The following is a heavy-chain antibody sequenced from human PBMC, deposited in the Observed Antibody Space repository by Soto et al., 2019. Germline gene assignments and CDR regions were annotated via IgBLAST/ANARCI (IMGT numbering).Heavy chain of an antibody. V-gene: IGHV4-4*02. CDR3: ARIAAAGTYFQH. D-gene: IGHD6-13*01. Sequence: QVQLQESGPGLVKPSGTLSLTCAVSVGSSSSSNWWSWVRQPPGKVLEWIGEIYHSGSTNYNPSLKSRVTISVSKSKNQFTLKLSSVNAADTAVYYCARIAAAGTYFQHWGQGTLVTVSS. J-gene: IGHJ1*01. CDR1: VGSSSSSNW. CDR2: IYHSGST.